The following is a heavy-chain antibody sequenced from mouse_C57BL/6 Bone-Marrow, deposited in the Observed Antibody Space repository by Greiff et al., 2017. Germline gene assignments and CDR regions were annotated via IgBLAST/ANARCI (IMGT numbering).Heavy chain of an antibody. CDR2: ISDGGSYT. CDR1: GFTFSSYA. J-gene: IGHJ2*01. V-gene: IGHV5-4*01. Sequence: EVQGVESGGGLVKPGGSLKLSCAASGFTFSSYAMSWVRQTPEKRLEWVATISDGGSYTYYPDNVKGRFTISRDNAKNNLYLQMSHLKSEDTAMYYCARDGTTVVGCCWGQGTTLTGFS. D-gene: IGHD1-1*01. CDR3: ARDGTTVVGCC.